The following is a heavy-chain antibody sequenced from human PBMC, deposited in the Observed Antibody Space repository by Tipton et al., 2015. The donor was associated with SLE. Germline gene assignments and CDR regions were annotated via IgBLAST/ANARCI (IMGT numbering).Heavy chain of an antibody. J-gene: IGHJ4*02. CDR3: ARGRRGYTAYVVPDY. CDR1: GGSISSGGYY. CDR2: MYYSVST. D-gene: IGHD5-12*01. Sequence: TLSLTCTVSGGSISSGGYYWSWIRRHPGKGLEWIGYMYYSVSTYYNPSPKSRVSISVDTSKNQFSLKLSSLTAADTAVYYCARGRRGYTAYVVPDYWGQGTQVTVSS. V-gene: IGHV4-31*03.